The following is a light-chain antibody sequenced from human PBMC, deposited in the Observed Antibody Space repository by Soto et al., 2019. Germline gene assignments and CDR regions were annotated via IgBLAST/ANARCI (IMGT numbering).Light chain of an antibody. CDR2: GAS. CDR3: QHYGSSPWT. V-gene: IGKV3-20*01. Sequence: EIVLTQSPGTLSLSPGERATLSCRASQSVSSSYLAWYQQKPGQAPRLLIYGASSRATGIPDGFSGSGSGTDFTLTISRLEPEDFAVYYCQHYGSSPWTFGQGTKVEIK. J-gene: IGKJ1*01. CDR1: QSVSSSY.